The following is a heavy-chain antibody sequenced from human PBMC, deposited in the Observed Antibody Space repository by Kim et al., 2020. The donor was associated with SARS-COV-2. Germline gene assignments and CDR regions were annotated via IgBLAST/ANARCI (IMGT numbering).Heavy chain of an antibody. D-gene: IGHD3-3*01. Sequence: NSYSTDPVKGRETTSRANSKNPLYLQMNSLKAADTAIYYCARGRFFDFWGQGTLVTVSS. CDR2: NS. J-gene: IGHJ4*02. CDR3: ARGRFFDF. V-gene: IGHV3-23*01.